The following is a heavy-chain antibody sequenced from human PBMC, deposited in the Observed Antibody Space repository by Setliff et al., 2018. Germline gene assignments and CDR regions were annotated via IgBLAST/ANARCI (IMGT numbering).Heavy chain of an antibody. CDR1: GHSISSGYY. Sequence: KPSETLSLTCAVSGHSISSGYYWGWIRQPPGRGLEWIAYVHYSGSTNYNPSLKSRVTISVDTSKNQFSLKLSSVTAADTAVYYCARGLIAAAGVWFDPWGQGTLVTVSS. CDR2: VHYSGST. V-gene: IGHV4-59*01. D-gene: IGHD6-13*01. CDR3: ARGLIAAAGVWFDP. J-gene: IGHJ5*02.